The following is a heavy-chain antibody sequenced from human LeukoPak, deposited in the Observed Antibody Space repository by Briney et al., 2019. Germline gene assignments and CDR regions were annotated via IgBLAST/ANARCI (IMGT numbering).Heavy chain of an antibody. CDR3: AKSPYCSSTSCYVSYSSYYYYYGMDV. J-gene: IGHJ6*02. V-gene: IGHV3-30*18. CDR2: ISYDGSNK. Sequence: PGRSLRLSCAASGFTFSSYGMHWVRQAPGKGLEWVAVISYDGSNKYYADSVKGRFTISRDNSKNTLYLQMNGLRAEDTAVYYCAKSPYCSSTSCYVSYSSYYYYYGMDVWGQGTTVTVSS. CDR1: GFTFSSYG. D-gene: IGHD2-2*01.